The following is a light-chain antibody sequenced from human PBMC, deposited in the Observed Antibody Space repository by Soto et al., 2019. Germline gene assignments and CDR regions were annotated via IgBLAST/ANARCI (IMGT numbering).Light chain of an antibody. Sequence: DIQMTQSPSTLSASIGDNVTITCRASQGISGWLAWYQQKPGKAPRLLIHSASTLHRGVPSRFSGSGSGTEFSLTIASLQPDDFGTFYCQQYNTWTFGQGTTLEIK. CDR2: SAS. V-gene: IGKV1-5*01. J-gene: IGKJ2*01. CDR3: QQYNTWT. CDR1: QGISGW.